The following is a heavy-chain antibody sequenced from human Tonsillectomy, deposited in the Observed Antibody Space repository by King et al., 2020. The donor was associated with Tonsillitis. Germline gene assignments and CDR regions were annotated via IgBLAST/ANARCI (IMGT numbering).Heavy chain of an antibody. D-gene: IGHD3-10*01. Sequence: QLVQSGAEVKKPGASVKVSCKASGYTFTSYGISWVRQAPGQGLEWMGWISAYNGNTNYAQKLQGRVTMTTDTSTSTAYMELRSLRSDDTAVYYCAARGSGSYYPPKSYYYYGMDVWGQGTTVTVSS. V-gene: IGHV1-18*01. CDR3: AARGSGSYYPPKSYYYYGMDV. CDR2: ISAYNGNT. CDR1: GYTFTSYG. J-gene: IGHJ6*02.